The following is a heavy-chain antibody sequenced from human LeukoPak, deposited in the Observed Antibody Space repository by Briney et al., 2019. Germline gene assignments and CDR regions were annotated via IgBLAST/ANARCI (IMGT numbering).Heavy chain of an antibody. Sequence: GGSLRLSCVVSGITLSNYGMSWVRQAPGKGLEWVSGISGSAGGTNYADSVKGRFTISRDNSKNTLYLQMNSLRAEDTAVHFCAKRGVVIRVILIGFHKEAHYLDYWGQGTLVTVSS. V-gene: IGHV3-23*01. J-gene: IGHJ4*02. CDR1: GITLSNYG. D-gene: IGHD3-10*01. CDR3: AKRGVVIRVILIGFHKEAHYLDY. CDR2: ISGSAGGT.